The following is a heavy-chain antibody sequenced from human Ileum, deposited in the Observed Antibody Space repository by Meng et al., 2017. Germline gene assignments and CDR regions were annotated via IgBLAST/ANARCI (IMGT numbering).Heavy chain of an antibody. CDR3: VRDWSTSLYS. J-gene: IGHJ4*02. Sequence: VKWLEVGGGLGQPGGSLSLCSAASGLTFGGPYMDWVRQAPGKGLEWIGSIKNKAESYTTNYAASVEGRFTISRDDSKNLLFLQMNSLKTEDTTGYYCVRDWSTSLYSWGQGTLVTVSS. V-gene: IGHV3-72*01. CDR2: IKNKAESYTT. D-gene: IGHD5/OR15-5a*01. CDR1: GLTFGGPY.